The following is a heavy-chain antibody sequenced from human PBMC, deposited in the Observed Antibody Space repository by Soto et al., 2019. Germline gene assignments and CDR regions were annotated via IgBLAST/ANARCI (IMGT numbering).Heavy chain of an antibody. CDR1: GFTFSDYY. D-gene: IGHD6-13*01. J-gene: IGHJ5*02. CDR3: ARGSSSWFDP. CDR2: ISSSSSYT. V-gene: IGHV3-11*06. Sequence: PVGALRLSCAASGFTFSDYYMSWIRQAPGKGLEWVSYISSSSSYTNYADSVKGRFTISRDNAKNSLYLQMNSLRAEDTAVYYCARGSSSWFDPWGQGTLVTVSS.